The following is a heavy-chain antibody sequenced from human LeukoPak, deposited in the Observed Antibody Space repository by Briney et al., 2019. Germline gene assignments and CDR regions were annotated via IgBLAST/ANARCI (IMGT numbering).Heavy chain of an antibody. V-gene: IGHV1-69*08. CDR1: GGTFSSYT. Sequence: SSVKVSCKASGGTFSSYTINWVRQAPGQGLEWMGRITTILGAANHAQKFQGRVTITADKSTNTAYMELSRLRFEDTAVYYCARERGGWGVPRTLDLWGQGTMVTVSS. CDR2: ITTILGAA. CDR3: ARERGGWGVPRTLDL. D-gene: IGHD3-10*01. J-gene: IGHJ3*01.